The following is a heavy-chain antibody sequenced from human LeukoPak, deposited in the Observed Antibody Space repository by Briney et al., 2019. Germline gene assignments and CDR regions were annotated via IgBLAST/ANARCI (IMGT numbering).Heavy chain of an antibody. CDR3: AKDLNYGDLLDY. CDR2: IRNDGRNK. CDR1: GFTFSTYG. Sequence: PGRSLKLSCAASGFTFSTYGMHWVRQAPGKGLEWVAFIRNDGRNKRYADSVKGRFTISRDNSKNTLYLQMNTLRAEDTALYYCAKDLNYGDLLDYWGQGTLVTVSS. J-gene: IGHJ4*02. D-gene: IGHD4-17*01. V-gene: IGHV3-30*02.